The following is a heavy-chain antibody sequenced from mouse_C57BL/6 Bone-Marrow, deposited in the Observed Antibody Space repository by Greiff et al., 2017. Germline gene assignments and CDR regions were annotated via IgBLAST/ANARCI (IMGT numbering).Heavy chain of an antibody. Sequence: QVHVKQSGAELVRPGASVTLSCKASGYTFTDYEMHWVKQIPVHGLEWIGAIDPETGGTAYNQKFKGKAKLTADKSSSTAYMELRSLTSEDSAVYYCTREGVLYYSNYGAMDYWGQGTSVTVSS. CDR2: IDPETGGT. D-gene: IGHD2-5*01. CDR3: TREGVLYYSNYGAMDY. CDR1: GYTFTDYE. V-gene: IGHV1-15*01. J-gene: IGHJ4*01.